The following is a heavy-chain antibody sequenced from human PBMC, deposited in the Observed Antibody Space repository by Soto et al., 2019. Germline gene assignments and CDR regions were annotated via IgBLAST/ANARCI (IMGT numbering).Heavy chain of an antibody. CDR1: GGSVSSGSYY. J-gene: IGHJ3*02. D-gene: IGHD3-10*01. CDR3: ARGITMVRGDAFDI. V-gene: IGHV4-61*01. CDR2: IYYSGST. Sequence: PSETLSLTCTVSGGSVSSGSYYWSWIRQPPGKGLEWIGYIYYSGSTNYNPSLKSRVTLSVDTSKNQFSLKLSSVTASDTAVYYCARGITMVRGDAFDIWGQGTMVTVSS.